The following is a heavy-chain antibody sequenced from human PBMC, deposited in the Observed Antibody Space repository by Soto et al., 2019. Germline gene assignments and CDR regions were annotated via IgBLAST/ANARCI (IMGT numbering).Heavy chain of an antibody. CDR3: ASYHYYDFWIGSRHYMDA. J-gene: IGHJ6*03. CDR1: GGSLSGYF. D-gene: IGHD3-3*01. CDR2: IIHSGST. Sequence: SETLSLTCAVYGGSLSGYFWSWVRQSPGKGLEWIGEIIHSGSTNYNPSLKSRVTISADTSKHLFSLRLSSMTAADSAVYYCASYHYYDFWIGSRHYMDAWGKGTTVTVSS. V-gene: IGHV4-34*12.